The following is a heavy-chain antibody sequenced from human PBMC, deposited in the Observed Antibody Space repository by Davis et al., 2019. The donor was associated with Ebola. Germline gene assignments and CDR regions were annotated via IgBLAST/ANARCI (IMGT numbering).Heavy chain of an antibody. CDR3: AKGGSMVYAHPFDP. CDR2: IRDRDHSYAT. D-gene: IGHD2-8*01. Sequence: GGSLRLSCAASGFIFSASAIHWVRQASGKGLEWVGRIRDRDHSYATAYSSSVGGRFTVSRDDSENTLYLQMNSLRAEDTAVYYCAKGGSMVYAHPFDPWGQGTLVTVSS. CDR1: GFIFSASA. V-gene: IGHV3-73*01. J-gene: IGHJ5*02.